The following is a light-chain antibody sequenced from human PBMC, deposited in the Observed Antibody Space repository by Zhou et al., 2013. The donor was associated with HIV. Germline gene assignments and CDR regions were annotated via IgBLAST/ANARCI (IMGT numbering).Light chain of an antibody. J-gene: IGKJ1*01. V-gene: IGKV3-20*01. Sequence: EIVLTQSPATLSLSPGERATLSCRASQSVSSYLAWYQQKPGQAPRLLIYDASKRATGIPDRFSGSGSGTDFSLTITRLEPEDFVVYYCQQYGSSPLAFGQGTKVEIK. CDR2: DAS. CDR3: QQYGSSPLA. CDR1: QSVSSY.